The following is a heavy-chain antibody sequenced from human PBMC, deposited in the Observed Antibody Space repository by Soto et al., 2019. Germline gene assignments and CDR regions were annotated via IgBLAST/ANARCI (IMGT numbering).Heavy chain of an antibody. CDR2: MNPNSGNT. J-gene: IGHJ4*02. D-gene: IGHD3-10*01. CDR1: VYTFTSSD. V-gene: IGHV1-8*01. Sequence: ASVKVSCKSLVYTFTSSDINGVRQPKRQGLEWMGWMNPNSGNTGYAQRFQGRVTMTSNTSINTTYMELSSLRSEDTAVYYCARVRGSANYKYYFDYWGQGTLVTVSS. CDR3: ARVRGSANYKYYFDY.